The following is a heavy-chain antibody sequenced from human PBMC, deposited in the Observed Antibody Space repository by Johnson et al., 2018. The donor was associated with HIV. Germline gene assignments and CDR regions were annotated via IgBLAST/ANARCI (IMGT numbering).Heavy chain of an antibody. CDR3: ARDGPSAAV. J-gene: IGHJ3*01. V-gene: IGHV3-15*01. CDR1: GFTFSSYA. Sequence: VQLVESGGGVVQPGRSLRLSCAASGFTFSSYAMHWVRQAPAKGLEWVGRIKSKTDGGSTDYAAPVNGRFTTSKDNSKNTLYLQMNSLRAEDTAVYYCARDGPSAAVWGQGTMVTVSS. D-gene: IGHD6-25*01. CDR2: IKSKTDGGST.